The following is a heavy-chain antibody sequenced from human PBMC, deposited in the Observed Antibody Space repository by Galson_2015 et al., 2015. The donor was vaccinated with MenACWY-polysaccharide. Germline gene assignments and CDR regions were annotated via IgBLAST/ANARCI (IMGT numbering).Heavy chain of an antibody. CDR1: GFTFTDYY. V-gene: IGHV3-11*01. J-gene: IGHJ3*02. CDR3: AREAVVGAFDI. D-gene: IGHD4-23*01. Sequence: SLRLSCAVSGFTFTDYYMSWIRQAPGKGLEWVSYISSSGRTIYYADSVKGRFTLSRDNAKNSLYLQMNSQRAEDTAVYYRAREAVVGAFDIWGQGTMVTVSS. CDR2: ISSSGRTI.